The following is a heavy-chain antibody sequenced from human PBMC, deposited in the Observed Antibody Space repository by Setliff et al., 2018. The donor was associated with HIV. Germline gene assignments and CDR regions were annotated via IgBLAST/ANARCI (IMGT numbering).Heavy chain of an antibody. D-gene: IGHD3-10*01. CDR2: IYPGDSDT. CDR1: GYNFVDYS. Sequence: GESLKISCQGSGYNFVDYSIAWVRQMPGKGLEWMGFIYPGDSDTRYSPSFQGQVTISADKSISTAYLQWSSLKASDTAMYYCARLHRVRGDGDYWGQGTLVTVSS. V-gene: IGHV5-51*01. J-gene: IGHJ4*02. CDR3: ARLHRVRGDGDY.